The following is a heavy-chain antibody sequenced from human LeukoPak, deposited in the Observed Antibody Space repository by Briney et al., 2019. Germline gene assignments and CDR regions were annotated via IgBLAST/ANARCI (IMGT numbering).Heavy chain of an antibody. V-gene: IGHV3-21*04. Sequence: PGGSLRLSCAASGFTFSSYSMNWVRQAPGKGLEWVSSISSSSSYIYYADSVKGRFTISRDNAKNSLYLQMNSLRAEDTAVYYCASHIGVYYYDSSGYYGFDYWGQGTLVTVSS. J-gene: IGHJ4*02. D-gene: IGHD3-22*01. CDR1: GFTFSSYS. CDR3: ASHIGVYYYDSSGYYGFDY. CDR2: ISSSSSYI.